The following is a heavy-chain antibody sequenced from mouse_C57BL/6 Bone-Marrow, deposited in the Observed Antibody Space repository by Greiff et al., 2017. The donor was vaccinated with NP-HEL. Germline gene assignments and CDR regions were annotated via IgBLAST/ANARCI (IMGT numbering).Heavy chain of an antibody. J-gene: IGHJ4*01. CDR2: ISYSGST. CDR1: GYSITSDY. V-gene: IGHV3-8*01. D-gene: IGHD1-1*01. Sequence: EVKLMESGPGLAKPSQTLSLTCSVTGYSITSDYWNWIRKFPGNKLEYMGYISYSGSTYYNPSLKSRISLTRDTSKNQYFLQLNSVTTEDTATYYCARGNYYGSSDPLYYYAMDYWGQGTSVTVSS. CDR3: ARGNYYGSSDPLYYYAMDY.